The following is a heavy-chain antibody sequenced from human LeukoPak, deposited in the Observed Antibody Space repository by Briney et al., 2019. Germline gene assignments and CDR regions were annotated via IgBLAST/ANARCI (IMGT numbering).Heavy chain of an antibody. V-gene: IGHV4-59*01. CDR3: ARGGAARLHFQN. Sequence: SETLSLTCTVSGGSISTYYWNWSRQPPGKGLEWIGYIYHSGSTNYNPSLQSRVTISVDTSKNQFSLNLNSVTAADTAVYYCARGGAARLHFQNWGQGTLVTVSS. D-gene: IGHD6-6*01. J-gene: IGHJ1*01. CDR2: IYHSGST. CDR1: GGSISTYY.